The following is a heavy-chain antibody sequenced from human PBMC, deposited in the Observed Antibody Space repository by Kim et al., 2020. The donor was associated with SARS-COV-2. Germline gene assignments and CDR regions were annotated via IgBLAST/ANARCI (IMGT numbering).Heavy chain of an antibody. V-gene: IGHV4-34*01. CDR2: INHSGST. CDR1: GGSFSGYY. J-gene: IGHJ6*02. CDR3: ARGTTVTTFYYYYYGMDF. Sequence: SETLSLTCAVYGGSFSGYYWSWIRQPPGKGLEWIGEINHSGSTNYNPSLKSRVTISVDTSKNQFSLKLSSVTAADTAVYYCARGTTVTTFYYYYYGMDFWGQGTTVTVSS. D-gene: IGHD4-17*01.